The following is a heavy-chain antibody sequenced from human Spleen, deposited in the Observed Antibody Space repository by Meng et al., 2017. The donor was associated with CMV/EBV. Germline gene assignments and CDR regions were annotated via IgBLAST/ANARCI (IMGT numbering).Heavy chain of an antibody. CDR1: GFTFSSYS. CDR2: ISSSSSYI. J-gene: IGHJ4*02. D-gene: IGHD2-8*01. CDR3: ARDGDYCTNGVCYFDY. Sequence: GESLKISCAASGFTFSSYSMNWVRQAPGKGLEWVSSISSSSSYIYYADSVKGRFTISRDNAKNSLYLQMNSLRAEDTAVYYCARDGDYCTNGVCYFDYWGQGTPVTVSS. V-gene: IGHV3-21*01.